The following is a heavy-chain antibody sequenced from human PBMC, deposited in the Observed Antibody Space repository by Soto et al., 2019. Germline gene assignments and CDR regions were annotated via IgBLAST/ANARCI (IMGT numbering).Heavy chain of an antibody. D-gene: IGHD3-3*01. CDR3: AREVYYDFWGGFNTHPYYFDA. CDR1: GFTFSRHT. V-gene: IGHV3-30-3*01. Sequence: QVQLVESGGGVVQPGRSLRLSCAASGFTFSRHTMHWCRQAPGKGLEWVAAISDDGSNTYYADSVKGRFTISRDNSKNTLYLRMNSLSSEDTAVHPCAREVYYDFWGGFNTHPYYFDAWGQGTLVTVSS. J-gene: IGHJ4*02. CDR2: ISDDGSNT.